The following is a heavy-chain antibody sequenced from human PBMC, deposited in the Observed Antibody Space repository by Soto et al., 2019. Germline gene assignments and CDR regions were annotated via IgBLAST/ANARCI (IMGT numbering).Heavy chain of an antibody. J-gene: IGHJ4*02. Sequence: GGSLRLSCAASEFTFSSYYMHWLRQAPGKGLEWVAVISVDGSNAYYADSVKGRFTISRDNSKNTLYLQMNSLRAEDTAVYYCAKDRSNSWAFDYWGQGTLVTVSS. CDR3: AKDRSNSWAFDY. CDR2: ISVDGSNA. CDR1: EFTFSSYY. D-gene: IGHD6-13*01. V-gene: IGHV3-30*18.